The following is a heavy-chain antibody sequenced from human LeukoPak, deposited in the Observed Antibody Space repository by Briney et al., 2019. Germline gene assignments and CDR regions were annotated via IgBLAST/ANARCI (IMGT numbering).Heavy chain of an antibody. CDR3: ARVRYSSACHDY. V-gene: IGHV4-39*07. CDR1: GGSISSSSYY. J-gene: IGHJ4*02. D-gene: IGHD6-25*01. Sequence: PSETLSLTCTVSGGSISSSSYYWGWIRQPPGKGLEWIGSIYYSGSTYYNPSLKSRVTISVDTSKIQFSLKLSSVTGADTVVYYCARVRYSSACHDYWGQGTLVTVSS. CDR2: IYYSGST.